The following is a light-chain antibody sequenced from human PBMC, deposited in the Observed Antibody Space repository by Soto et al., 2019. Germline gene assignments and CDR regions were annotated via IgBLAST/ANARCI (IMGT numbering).Light chain of an antibody. CDR3: QQSYSTPWT. CDR2: ASS. Sequence: DIQMTQSPSSLSASVGDRVTITCRASQRISSFLSWYQQKPGKAPFLLIYASSSLQTGVPSRFSGSGSGTDFTLTISSLQPEDFATYYCQQSYSTPWTFGQGTSVDIK. CDR1: QRISSF. V-gene: IGKV1-39*01. J-gene: IGKJ1*01.